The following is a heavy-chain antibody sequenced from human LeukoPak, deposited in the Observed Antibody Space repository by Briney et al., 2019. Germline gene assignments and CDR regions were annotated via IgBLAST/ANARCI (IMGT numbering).Heavy chain of an antibody. CDR2: INPNSGGT. D-gene: IGHD2-2*01. CDR1: GYTFTGYY. CDR3: AREWTIVVVPAATVWFDP. V-gene: IGHV1-2*02. J-gene: IGHJ5*02. Sequence: ASVKVSCKASGYTFTGYYMHWVRQAPGQGLEWMGWINPNSGGTNYAQKFQGRVTMTRDTSISTAYMELSRLRSDDTAVYYCAREWTIVVVPAATVWFDPWGQGTLVTVSS.